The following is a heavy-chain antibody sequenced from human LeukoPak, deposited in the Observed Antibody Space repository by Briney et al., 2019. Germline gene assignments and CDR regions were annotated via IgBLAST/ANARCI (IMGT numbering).Heavy chain of an antibody. CDR1: GGSLTNSAYY. Sequence: SETLSLTCTVSGGSLTNSAYYWGWIRQTPGKGLEWIGSVDYRGNTYYNPSLKSRVSTSVDMSKNQFSLKLNSVTAADTAVYYCATSAGTVFLPRFYFKDWGQGTLVTVSS. D-gene: IGHD6-13*01. V-gene: IGHV4-39*01. CDR2: VDYRGNT. J-gene: IGHJ4*02. CDR3: ATSAGTVFLPRFYFKD.